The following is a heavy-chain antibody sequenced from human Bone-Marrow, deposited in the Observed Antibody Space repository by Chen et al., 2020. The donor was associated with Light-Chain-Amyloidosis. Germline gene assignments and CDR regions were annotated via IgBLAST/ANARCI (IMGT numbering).Heavy chain of an antibody. J-gene: IGHJ6*02. CDR1: GFIFSYYG. CDR2: IRYDGSDK. V-gene: IGHV3-30*02. CDR3: AKRPPYPSIYGMDV. D-gene: IGHD2-21*01. Sequence: QVQLVESGGGVVQPGGSLRLSCAASGFIFSYYGMHWVRQAPGKGLEWVAFIRYDGSDKDYADSVKGRFTISRDNSKNTLFLQMKSLRADDTAVYYCAKRPPYPSIYGMDVWGQGTTVTVSS.